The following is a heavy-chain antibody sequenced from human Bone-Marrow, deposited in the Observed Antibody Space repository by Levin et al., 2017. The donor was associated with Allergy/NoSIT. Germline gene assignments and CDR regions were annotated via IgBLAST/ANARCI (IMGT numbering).Heavy chain of an antibody. CDR3: ASQGYCSSPSCPSYY. V-gene: IGHV1-69*13. J-gene: IGHJ4*02. CDR1: GGTFRTYG. CDR2: IIPIYGIP. Sequence: SVKVSCKASGGTFRTYGINWVRQAPGQGLEWMGGIIPIYGIPNYAQRLQGRVTITADESTTTAYMELTSLRSEDTAVYSCASQGYCSSPSCPSYYWGQGTLVTVSS. D-gene: IGHD2-2*01.